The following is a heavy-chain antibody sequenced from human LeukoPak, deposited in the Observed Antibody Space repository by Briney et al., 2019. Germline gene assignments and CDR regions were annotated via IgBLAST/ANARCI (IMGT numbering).Heavy chain of an antibody. V-gene: IGHV3-64*01. CDR2: ISSNGGST. CDR1: GFTFSSYA. D-gene: IGHD3-22*01. J-gene: IGHJ4*02. CDR3: AREGRRSGYPYYFDY. Sequence: GGSLRLSCAASGFTFSSYAMHWVRQAPGKGLEYVSAISSNGGSTYYANSVKGRFTISRDNSKNTLYLQMGSLRAEDMAVDYCAREGRRSGYPYYFDYWGQGTLVTVSS.